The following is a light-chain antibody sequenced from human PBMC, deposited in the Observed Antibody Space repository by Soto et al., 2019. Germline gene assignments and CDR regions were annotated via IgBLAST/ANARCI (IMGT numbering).Light chain of an antibody. CDR1: QGISSY. CDR2: AAS. V-gene: IGKV1-8*01. CDR3: QQYYSYPQT. Sequence: AIRMTQSPSSFSASTGDRVTITCRASQGISSYLAWYQQKPGKAPKLLIYAASTLQSGVPSRFNGSGSGTDFTLTISCLQSEDFATYYCQQYYSYPQTFGQETKLEIK. J-gene: IGKJ2*01.